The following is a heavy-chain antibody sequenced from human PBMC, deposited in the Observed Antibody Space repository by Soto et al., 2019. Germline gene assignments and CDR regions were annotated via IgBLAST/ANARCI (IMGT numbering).Heavy chain of an antibody. CDR3: ARVRRLQGVTGNWFDP. V-gene: IGHV3-11*06. Sequence: QVQLVESGGGLVKPGGSLRLSCAASGFTFSDYYMSWIRQAPGKGLEWVSYISSSSSYTNYADSVKGRFTISRDNAKNSLYLQMNSLRAEDTAVYYCARVRRLQGVTGNWFDPWGQGTLVTVSS. CDR2: ISSSSSYT. J-gene: IGHJ5*02. D-gene: IGHD2-21*02. CDR1: GFTFSDYY.